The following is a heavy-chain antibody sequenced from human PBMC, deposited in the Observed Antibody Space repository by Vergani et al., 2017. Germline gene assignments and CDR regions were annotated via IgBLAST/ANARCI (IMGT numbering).Heavy chain of an antibody. Sequence: EVQLVESGGGLVKPGGSLRLSCAASGFTFSSYSINWVRQAPGKGLEWVSSISSSSSYIYYADSVKGRFTISRDNAKNSLYLQMNSLRAEDTAVYYCAKGDYGDYGGVYWGQGTLVTVSS. CDR3: AKGDYGDYGGVY. J-gene: IGHJ4*02. D-gene: IGHD4-17*01. CDR2: ISSSSSYI. V-gene: IGHV3-21*01. CDR1: GFTFSSYS.